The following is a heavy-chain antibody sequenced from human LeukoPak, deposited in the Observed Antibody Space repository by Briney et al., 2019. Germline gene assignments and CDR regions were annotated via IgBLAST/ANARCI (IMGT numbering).Heavy chain of an antibody. CDR2: IYYSGSP. CDR3: ARHVGFITMVRGVINNNWFDP. D-gene: IGHD3-10*01. V-gene: IGHV4-38-2*02. CDR1: GYSISSTYQ. J-gene: IGHJ5*02. Sequence: SETLSLTCTVSGYSISSTYQWGWIRQPPGKGLEWIGSIYYSGSPYYNPSLKSRVTISVDTSKKQFSLKLSSVTAADTAVYYCARHVGFITMVRGVINNNWFDPWGQGTLVTVSS.